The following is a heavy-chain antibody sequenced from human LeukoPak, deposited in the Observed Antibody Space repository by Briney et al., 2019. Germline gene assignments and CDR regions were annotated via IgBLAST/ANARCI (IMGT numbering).Heavy chain of an antibody. V-gene: IGHV1-2*02. CDR2: INPNSGGT. CDR1: GYTFTGYY. D-gene: IGHD3-22*01. Sequence: ASVKVSRKASGYTFTGYYMHWVRQAPGQGLEWMGWINPNSGGTNYAQKFQGRVTMTRDTSISTAYMELSRLRSDDTAVYYCARGGADYYDSSGSIGAFDIWGQGTMVTVSS. CDR3: ARGGADYYDSSGSIGAFDI. J-gene: IGHJ3*02.